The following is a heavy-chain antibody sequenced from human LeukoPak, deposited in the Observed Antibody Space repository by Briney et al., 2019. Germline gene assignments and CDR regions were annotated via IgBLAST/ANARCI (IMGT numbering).Heavy chain of an antibody. CDR3: AKHYGSGTYYNYLDY. CDR2: ISSNGGGT. Sequence: GGSLRLSCAASGFTFSSYAMSWARRAPGKGLEWVSAISSNGGGTFYADSVKGQFTISRDNSQNTLYLQMNSLRAEDTAIYYCAKHYGSGTYYNYLDYWGQGTLVTVSS. D-gene: IGHD3-10*01. CDR1: GFTFSSYA. V-gene: IGHV3-23*01. J-gene: IGHJ4*02.